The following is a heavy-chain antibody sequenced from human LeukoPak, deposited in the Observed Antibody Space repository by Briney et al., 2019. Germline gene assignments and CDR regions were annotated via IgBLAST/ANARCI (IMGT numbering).Heavy chain of an antibody. V-gene: IGHV3-66*01. CDR1: GFTVSSNY. J-gene: IGHJ4*02. Sequence: GGSLRLSCAASGFTVSSNYMSWVRQAPGKGLEWVSVIYSGGSTYYADSVKGRFTISRDNARNSLYLQMNSLRADDTAVYYCARGRYCSGGSCHYFDYWGQGTLVTVSS. CDR2: IYSGGST. D-gene: IGHD2-15*01. CDR3: ARGRYCSGGSCHYFDY.